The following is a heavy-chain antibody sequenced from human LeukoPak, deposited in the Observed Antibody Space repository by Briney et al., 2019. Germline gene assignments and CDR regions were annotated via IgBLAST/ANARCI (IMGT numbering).Heavy chain of an antibody. J-gene: IGHJ4*02. CDR1: GYTFTSYY. V-gene: IGHV1-46*01. D-gene: IGHD3-22*01. Sequence: ASVKVSCKASGYTFTSYYMHWVRQAPGQGLEWMGIINPSGGSTSYAQKLQGRVTMTRDTSTSTVYMELSSLRSEDTAVYYCARVQYYYDSSGYPYYFDYWGQGTLVTVSS. CDR3: ARVQYYYDSSGYPYYFDY. CDR2: INPSGGST.